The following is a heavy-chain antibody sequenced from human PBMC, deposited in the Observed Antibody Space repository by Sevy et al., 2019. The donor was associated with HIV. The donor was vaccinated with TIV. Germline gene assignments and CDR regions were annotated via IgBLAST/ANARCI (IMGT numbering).Heavy chain of an antibody. CDR1: GFTFSSYA. V-gene: IGHV3-23*01. CDR3: AKDLAIVVGDAFYI. CDR2: IGGSGGST. D-gene: IGHD3-22*01. J-gene: IGHJ3*02. Sequence: GGSLRLSCAASGFTFSSYAMNWVRQAPGKGLEWVSAIGGSGGSTYYADSVKGRFTISRDNSKNTLYRQMNSLRAEDTALYYCAKDLAIVVGDAFYIWGQGTMVSVSS.